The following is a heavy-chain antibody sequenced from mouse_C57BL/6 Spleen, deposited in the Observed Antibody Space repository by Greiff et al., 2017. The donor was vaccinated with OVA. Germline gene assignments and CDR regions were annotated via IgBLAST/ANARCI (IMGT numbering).Heavy chain of an antibody. CDR3: ARENY. J-gene: IGHJ2*01. CDR2: ISYDGSN. V-gene: IGHV3-6*01. Sequence: ESGPGLVKPSQSLPLTCSVTGYSITSGYYWNWIRQFPGNKLEWMGYISYDGSNNYNPSLKNRISITRDTSKNQFFLKLNSVTTEDTATYYCARENYWGQGTTLTVSS. CDR1: GYSITSGYY.